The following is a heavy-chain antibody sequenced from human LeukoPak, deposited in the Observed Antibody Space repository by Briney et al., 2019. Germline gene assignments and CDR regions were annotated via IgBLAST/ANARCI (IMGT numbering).Heavy chain of an antibody. CDR3: ARDFHYYDSSGYQNWFDP. CDR1: GFTFSSYS. D-gene: IGHD3-22*01. J-gene: IGHJ5*02. Sequence: GGSLRLSCAASGFTFSSYSMNWVRQAPGKGLEWVSSISSSSSYIYYADSVEGRFTISRGNAKNSLYLQMNSLRAEDTAVYYCARDFHYYDSSGYQNWFDPWGQGTLVTVSS. CDR2: ISSSSSYI. V-gene: IGHV3-21*01.